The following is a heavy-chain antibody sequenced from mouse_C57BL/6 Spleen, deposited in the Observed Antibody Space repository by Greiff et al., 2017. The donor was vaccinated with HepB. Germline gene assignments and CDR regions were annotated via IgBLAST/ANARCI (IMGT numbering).Heavy chain of an antibody. Sequence: DVQLQESGPGLVKPSQTLSLTCSVSGYSITSDYWNWIRKFPGNKLEYMGYISYSGSTYYNPSLKSRISITRDTSKNQYYLQLNSVTTEDTATYYCARLGGYDEGDYAMDYWGQGTSVTVSS. J-gene: IGHJ4*01. CDR3: ARLGGYDEGDYAMDY. CDR1: GYSITSDY. V-gene: IGHV3-8*01. D-gene: IGHD2-2*01. CDR2: ISYSGST.